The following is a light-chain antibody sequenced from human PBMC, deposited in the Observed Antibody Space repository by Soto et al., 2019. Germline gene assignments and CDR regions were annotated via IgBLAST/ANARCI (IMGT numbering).Light chain of an antibody. J-gene: IGKJ2*02. CDR3: QQRRNWPPMCS. CDR2: YAA. CDR1: QSVSGY. V-gene: IGKV3-11*01. Sequence: EIVLTQSPVTLSLSPGERATFSCRASQSVSGYVAWYQQKPGQAPRLLIYYAANRATGIPARFSGSGSGTDFTLTISSLESEDFAVSYYQQRRNWPPMCSFGQGTKLEIK.